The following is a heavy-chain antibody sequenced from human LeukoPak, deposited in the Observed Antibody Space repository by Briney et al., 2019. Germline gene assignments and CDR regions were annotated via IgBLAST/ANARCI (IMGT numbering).Heavy chain of an antibody. J-gene: IGHJ6*03. V-gene: IGHV3-30*03. CDR1: GFTFSSYG. CDR3: ARGSAGPYYHYMDV. Sequence: PGRSLRLSCAASGFTFSSYGMHWVRQAPGKGLEWVAVISYDGSNKYYADSVKGRFTISRDNAKNSLYLQMNSLRVEDTAVYYCARGSAGPYYHYMDVWGKGTTVTVSS. CDR2: ISYDGSNK.